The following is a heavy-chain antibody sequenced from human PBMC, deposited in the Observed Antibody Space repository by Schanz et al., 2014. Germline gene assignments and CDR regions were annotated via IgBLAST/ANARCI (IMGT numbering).Heavy chain of an antibody. Sequence: QVQLQESGPGLVKSSETLSLTCTVSGGSISSFYWGWIRQPAGKGLEWIGRIYTSGSTNYNPSLKSRVTMSLDTSKTQFSLKLSSVTAADTAVYYCARDGYRNGRPFDHWGQGTLVTVSP. CDR3: ARDGYRNGRPFDH. J-gene: IGHJ4*02. D-gene: IGHD5-18*01. V-gene: IGHV4-4*07. CDR1: GGSISSFY. CDR2: IYTSGST.